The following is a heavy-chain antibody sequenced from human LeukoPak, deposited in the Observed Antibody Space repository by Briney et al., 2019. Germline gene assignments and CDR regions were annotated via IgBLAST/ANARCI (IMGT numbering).Heavy chain of an antibody. CDR1: GYTFTSYA. Sequence: ASVKVSRKASGYTFTSYAMNWVRQAPGQGLEWMGWINTNTGNPTYAQGFTGRFVFSLDTSVSTAYLQISSLKAEDTAVYYCARDGYYYDSSGYYFDLWGRGTLVTVSS. J-gene: IGHJ2*01. CDR3: ARDGYYYDSSGYYFDL. V-gene: IGHV7-4-1*02. D-gene: IGHD3-22*01. CDR2: INTNTGNP.